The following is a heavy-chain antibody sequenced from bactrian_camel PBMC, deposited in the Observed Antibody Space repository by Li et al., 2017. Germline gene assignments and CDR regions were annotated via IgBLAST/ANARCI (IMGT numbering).Heavy chain of an antibody. CDR2: IDTDGTS. J-gene: IGHJ4*01. V-gene: IGHV3S53*01. CDR3: AAGDLLCKGVHELAH. D-gene: IGHD2*01. CDR1: EYYYPTYC. Sequence: QVQLVESGGGSVQAGGSLRLSCAISEYYYPTYCLGWYWQAPGKERERVAVIDTDGTSSYIDSVKGRFTISKDNAKNTLYLQMNALKPEDTAMYYCAAGDLLCKGVHELAHWGQGPRS.